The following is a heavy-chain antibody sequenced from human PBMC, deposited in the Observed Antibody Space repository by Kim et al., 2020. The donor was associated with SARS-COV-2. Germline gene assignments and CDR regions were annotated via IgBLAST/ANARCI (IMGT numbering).Heavy chain of an antibody. D-gene: IGHD3-3*01. J-gene: IGHJ5*02. CDR1: GYTFTGYY. CDR2: INPNSGGT. CDR3: ARDRSTIFGVDTDSGNWFDP. V-gene: IGHV1-2*02. Sequence: ASVKVSCKASGYTFTGYYMHWVRQAPGQGLEWMGWINPNSGGTNYAQKFQGRVTMTRDTSISTAYMELSRLRSDDTAVYYCARDRSTIFGVDTDSGNWFDPWGQGTLVTVSS.